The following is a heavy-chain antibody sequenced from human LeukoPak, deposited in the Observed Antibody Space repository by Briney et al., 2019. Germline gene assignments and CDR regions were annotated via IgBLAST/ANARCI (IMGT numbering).Heavy chain of an antibody. CDR2: ITWDGAST. CDR3: AKDFASSGWFDF. J-gene: IGHJ4*02. Sequence: GGSLRLSCAVSGFTFDDYTMHWVRQAPGKGLEWVSLITWDGASTYYADSVKGRFTISRDGSKNSLYLQMYSLRAEDTALYYCAKDFASSGWFDFWGQGTLVTVSS. V-gene: IGHV3-43*01. CDR1: GFTFDDYT. D-gene: IGHD6-19*01.